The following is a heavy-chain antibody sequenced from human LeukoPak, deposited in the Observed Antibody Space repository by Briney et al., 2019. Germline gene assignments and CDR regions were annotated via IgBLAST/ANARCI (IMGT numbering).Heavy chain of an antibody. CDR3: AKHYVWGSYRFDY. CDR2: ISGSGGST. V-gene: IGHV3-23*01. J-gene: IGHJ4*02. CDR1: GFTFSNYA. D-gene: IGHD3-16*02. Sequence: PGGSLRLSCAASGFTFSNYAMSWVRQAPGKGLEWVSGISGSGGSTYYADSVKGRFTISRDNSKNTLYLQMNSLRAEDTAVYYCAKHYVWGSYRFDYWGQGTLVTVSS.